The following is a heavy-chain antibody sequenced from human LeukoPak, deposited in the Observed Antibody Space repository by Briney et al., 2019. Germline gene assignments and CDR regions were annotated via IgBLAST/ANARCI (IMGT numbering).Heavy chain of an antibody. D-gene: IGHD7-27*01. J-gene: IGHJ4*02. CDR3: ASNTGTVFDY. CDR1: GGSISNYY. V-gene: IGHV4-59*01. Sequence: SETLSLTCTVSGGSISNYYWSWIRQPPGKGLEWIAYINYSGSTNYNPSLKSRVTISVDTSKNHFSLTLSTVTAADTAVYYCASNTGTVFDYWGQGALVTVSS. CDR2: INYSGST.